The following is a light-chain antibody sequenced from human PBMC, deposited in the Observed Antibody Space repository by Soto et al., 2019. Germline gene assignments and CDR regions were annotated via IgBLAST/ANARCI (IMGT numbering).Light chain of an antibody. Sequence: DLRMTQSPSTLSASVGDRVTITCRASQSIKNWLAWYQQKPGEAPKLLIYKASTLESGVPSRFSGSGSGTEFTLTISCLQPDDVATYYYQQYNSYSQCTFGPGTKVYIK. CDR1: QSIKNW. CDR3: QQYNSYSQCT. CDR2: KAS. J-gene: IGKJ3*01. V-gene: IGKV1-5*03.